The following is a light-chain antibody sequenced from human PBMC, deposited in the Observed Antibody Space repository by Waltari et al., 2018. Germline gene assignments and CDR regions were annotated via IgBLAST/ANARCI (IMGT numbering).Light chain of an antibody. CDR1: SGSVSTSYY. CDR3: ALYMGHGISV. J-gene: IGLJ3*02. Sequence: QTVVTQESSFSVSPGETVTLTYGLSSGSVSTSYYPSWYQQTPGQAPRTLIYTTNLRSSGVPYRFSGSILGNKAALTITGAQTDDEADYYCALYMGHGISVFGGGTKLTVL. V-gene: IGLV8-61*01. CDR2: TTN.